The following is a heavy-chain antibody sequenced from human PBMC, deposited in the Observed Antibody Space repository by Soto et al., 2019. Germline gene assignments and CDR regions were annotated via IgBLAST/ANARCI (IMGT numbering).Heavy chain of an antibody. CDR3: AKDQSQGITMIVPPTPVFDY. V-gene: IGHV3-30*18. J-gene: IGHJ4*02. CDR2: ISYDGSNK. D-gene: IGHD3-22*01. CDR1: GLNFSSYG. Sequence: GSLSLCCEPSGLNFSSYGMHWVRQAPGKGLEWVAVISYDGSNKYYADSVKGRFTISRDNSKNTLYLQMNSLRAEHTAVYYCAKDQSQGITMIVPPTPVFDYWGQGTLVTVSS.